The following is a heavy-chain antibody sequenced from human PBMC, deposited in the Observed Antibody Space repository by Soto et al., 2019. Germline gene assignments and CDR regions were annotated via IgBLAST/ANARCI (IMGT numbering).Heavy chain of an antibody. CDR1: GYSFTNYL. Sequence: PGESLKISFKGSGYSFTNYLISWVRQMPVKGLEWMGRIDPGDSNTNYSPSFQGHVTISADKSISTAYLQWSSLRASDTAIYYCATRQYASGSPYLFKGMDALGQGKTVTVSS. V-gene: IGHV5-10-1*01. CDR3: ATRQYASGSPYLFKGMDA. CDR2: IDPGDSNT. J-gene: IGHJ6*02. D-gene: IGHD3-10*01.